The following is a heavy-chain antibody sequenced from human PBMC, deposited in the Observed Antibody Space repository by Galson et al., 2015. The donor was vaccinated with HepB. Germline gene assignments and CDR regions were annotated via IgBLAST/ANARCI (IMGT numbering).Heavy chain of an antibody. V-gene: IGHV3-21*01. CDR2: ISSSSSYI. J-gene: IGHJ4*02. Sequence: SLRLSCAASGFTFSSYSMNWVRQAPGKGLEWVSSISSSSSYIYYADSVKGRFTISRDNAKNSLYLQMNSLRAEGTAVYYCARVDDYGGNSGWAGGYFDYWGQGTLVTVSS. D-gene: IGHD4-23*01. CDR3: ARVDDYGGNSGWAGGYFDY. CDR1: GFTFSSYS.